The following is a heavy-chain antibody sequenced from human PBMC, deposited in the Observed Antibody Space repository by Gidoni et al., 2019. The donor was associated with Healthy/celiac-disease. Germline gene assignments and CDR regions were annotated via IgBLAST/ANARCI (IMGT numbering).Heavy chain of an antibody. CDR1: GFTFSNAW. J-gene: IGHJ4*02. CDR2: SKSKTDGGKT. Sequence: EVQLVESGGGLVKPGGSLRLSCAASGFTFSNAWMSWVRQAPGKGLEWVGRSKSKTDGGKTDYAAPVKGRFTISRDDSKNTLYLQMNSLKTEDTAVYYCTTDSYYDFWSGYYEGYWGQGTLVTVSS. CDR3: TTDSYYDFWSGYYEGY. V-gene: IGHV3-15*01. D-gene: IGHD3-3*01.